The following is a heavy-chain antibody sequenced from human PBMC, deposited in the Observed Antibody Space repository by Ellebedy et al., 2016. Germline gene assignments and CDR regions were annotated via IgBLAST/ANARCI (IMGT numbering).Heavy chain of an antibody. J-gene: IGHJ3*02. CDR1: GFTFSSYW. V-gene: IGHV3-7*01. D-gene: IGHD4-23*01. Sequence: GGSLRLXXAASGFTFSSYWMSWVRQAPGKGLEWVANIKQDGSEKYYVDSVKGRFTISRDNAKNSLYLQMNSLRAEDTAVYYCARRRWSTRVYDDAFDIWGQGTMVTVSS. CDR3: ARRRWSTRVYDDAFDI. CDR2: IKQDGSEK.